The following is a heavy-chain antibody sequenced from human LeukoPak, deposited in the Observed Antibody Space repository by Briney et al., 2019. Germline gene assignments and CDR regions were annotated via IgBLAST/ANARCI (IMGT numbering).Heavy chain of an antibody. CDR2: IYSGGST. D-gene: IGHD3-9*01. Sequence: GGSLTLPCAASAFTASRNYLGGVGRPPGKGLGGAPVIYSGGSTYYADSVKGRFTISRDNSKNTLYLQMNSLRAEDTAVYYCARSMTGYPPYYFDYWGQGTLVTVSS. V-gene: IGHV3-66*01. CDR1: AFTASRNY. CDR3: ARSMTGYPPYYFDY. J-gene: IGHJ4*02.